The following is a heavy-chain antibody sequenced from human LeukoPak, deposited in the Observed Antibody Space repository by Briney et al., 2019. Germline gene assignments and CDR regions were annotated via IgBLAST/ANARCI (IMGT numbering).Heavy chain of an antibody. Sequence: SETLSLTCAVYGGSFSGYYWSWIRQPPGKGLEWIGEINHSGSTNYSPSLKSRVTISVDTSKNQFSLKLSSVTAADTAVYYCARGGIAAPGGDYYFDYWGQGTLVTVSS. J-gene: IGHJ4*02. CDR2: INHSGST. CDR3: ARGGIAAPGGDYYFDY. V-gene: IGHV4-34*01. D-gene: IGHD6-13*01. CDR1: GGSFSGYY.